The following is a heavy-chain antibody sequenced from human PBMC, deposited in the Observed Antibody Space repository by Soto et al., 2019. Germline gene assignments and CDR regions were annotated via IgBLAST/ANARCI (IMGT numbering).Heavy chain of an antibody. CDR1: GYTFTSYG. D-gene: IGHD3-16*01. CDR2: ISAYNRKT. CDR3: ARGIMMVHRCDAFDF. Sequence: QVQLVQSGGEVKKPGASVKVSCKASGYTFTSYGISWVRQAPGQGLEWMGWISAYNRKTIYAQNFQGRMTMTTDTSTSTAYMELRSLRSDDTDVYYCARGIMMVHRCDAFDFWGQGTMVTVSS. V-gene: IGHV1-18*04. J-gene: IGHJ3*01.